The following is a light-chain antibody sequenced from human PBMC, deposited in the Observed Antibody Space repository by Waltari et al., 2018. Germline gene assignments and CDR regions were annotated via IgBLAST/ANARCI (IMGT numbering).Light chain of an antibody. CDR2: GAS. CDR1: QSVNNN. V-gene: IGKV3-15*01. CDR3: QQYNDWPLT. Sequence: EIVMTQSPATLSVSPGERATLSCRASQSVNNNLAWYQQKPGQAPRLLIYGASTRATGIPGRFSGRGSGTEFSLTVSSLQSEDFAIYYCQQYNDWPLTFGGGTRVEIK. J-gene: IGKJ4*01.